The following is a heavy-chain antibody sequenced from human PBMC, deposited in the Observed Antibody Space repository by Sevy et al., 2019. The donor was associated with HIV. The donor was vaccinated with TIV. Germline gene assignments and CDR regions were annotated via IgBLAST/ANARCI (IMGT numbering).Heavy chain of an antibody. CDR1: GFRFSIYW. V-gene: IGHV3-7*01. J-gene: IGHJ6*02. D-gene: IGHD5-18*01. CDR3: AGLRGYSMKGYHYYGMDV. CDR2: INQDGSEK. Sequence: GGSLRLSCAASGFRFSIYWMSWVRQAPGKGLEWVVNINQDGSEKYYVDSVRGRFTISRDNAKNSLYLQMNSLRAEDTAVYYCAGLRGYSMKGYHYYGMDVWGQGTTVTVSS.